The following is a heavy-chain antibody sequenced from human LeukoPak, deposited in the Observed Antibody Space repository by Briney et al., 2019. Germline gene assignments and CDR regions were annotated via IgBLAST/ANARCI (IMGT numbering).Heavy chain of an antibody. V-gene: IGHV4-34*01. CDR3: ARVSPHYDYVWGSYRHRYYFGY. Sequence: SETLSLTCAVYGGSFSGYYWSWIRQPPGKGLEWIGEINHSGSTNYNPSLKSRVTISVDTSKNQFSLKLSSVTAADTAVYYCARVSPHYDYVWGSYRHRYYFGYWGQGTLVTVSS. CDR2: INHSGST. J-gene: IGHJ4*02. D-gene: IGHD3-16*02. CDR1: GGSFSGYY.